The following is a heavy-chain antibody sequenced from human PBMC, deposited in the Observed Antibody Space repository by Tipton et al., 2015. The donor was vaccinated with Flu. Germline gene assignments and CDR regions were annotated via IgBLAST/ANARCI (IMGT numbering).Heavy chain of an antibody. D-gene: IGHD3-10*01. CDR2: IYYSGST. CDR1: GGSISSYY. V-gene: IGHV4-59*01. CDR3: AREYYGSGYDAFDI. J-gene: IGHJ3*02. Sequence: TLSLTCTVSGGSISSYYWSWIRQPPGKGLEWIGYIYYSGSTNYNPSLKSRVTISVDTSKNQFSLKMSSVTAADTAVYYCAREYYGSGYDAFDIWGQGTIVTVSS.